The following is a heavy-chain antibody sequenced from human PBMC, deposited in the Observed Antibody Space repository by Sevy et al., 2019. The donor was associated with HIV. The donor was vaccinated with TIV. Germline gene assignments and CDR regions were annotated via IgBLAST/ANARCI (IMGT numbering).Heavy chain of an antibody. CDR3: ARQNTVVVVAATYNWFDP. D-gene: IGHD2-15*01. V-gene: IGHV4-39*01. Sequence: SETLSLTCTVSGGSISSSSYYWGWIRQPRGKGLEWIGSIYYSGSTYYNPSLKSRVTISVDTSKNQFSLKLSSVTAADTAVYYCARQNTVVVVAATYNWFDPWGQRTLVAVSS. CDR2: IYYSGST. CDR1: GGSISSSSYY. J-gene: IGHJ5*02.